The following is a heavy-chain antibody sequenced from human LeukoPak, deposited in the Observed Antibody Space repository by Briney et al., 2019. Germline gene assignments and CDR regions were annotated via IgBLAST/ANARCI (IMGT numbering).Heavy chain of an antibody. V-gene: IGHV1-2*02. J-gene: IGHJ1*01. D-gene: IGHD2-2*01. CDR1: GYTFTGYY. CDR3: ARGFRDIVVVPAAMTHFQH. Sequence: ASVKVSCKASGYTFTGYYMHWLRQAPGQGLEWMGWINPNSGGTNYAQKFQGRVTMTRDTSISTAYMELSRLRSDDTAVYYCARGFRDIVVVPAAMTHFQHWGQGTLVTVSS. CDR2: INPNSGGT.